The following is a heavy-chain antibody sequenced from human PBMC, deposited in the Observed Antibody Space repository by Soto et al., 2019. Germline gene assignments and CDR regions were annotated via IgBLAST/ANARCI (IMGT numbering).Heavy chain of an antibody. Sequence: PSETLSLTCTVSGGSISGYYWSWIRQPPGKGLEWIGYMYYTGSTNYNPSFKSRVTISVDTSKNQFSLKLSSVTAADTAVYYCARRYGRYFDYWGQGTLVTVSS. D-gene: IGHD4-17*01. CDR1: GGSISGYY. CDR2: MYYTGST. CDR3: ARRYGRYFDY. V-gene: IGHV4-59*08. J-gene: IGHJ4*02.